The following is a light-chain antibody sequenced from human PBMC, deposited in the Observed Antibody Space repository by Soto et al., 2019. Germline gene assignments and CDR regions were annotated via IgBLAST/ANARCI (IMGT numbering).Light chain of an antibody. CDR3: QQYGSSSSIT. J-gene: IGKJ5*01. CDR1: QSVSSSY. V-gene: IGKV3-20*01. Sequence: EIVLTQSPGTLSLSPGERATLSCRASQSVSSSYLAWYQQKPGQAPRLLIYGASSRATGIPDRFSGGGSGTDFTLTISRLEPEDFAVYYCQQYGSSSSITFGQGTRLEIK. CDR2: GAS.